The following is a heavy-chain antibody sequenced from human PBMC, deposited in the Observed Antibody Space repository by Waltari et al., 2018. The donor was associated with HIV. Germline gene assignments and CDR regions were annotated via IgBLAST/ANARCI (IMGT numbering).Heavy chain of an antibody. CDR2: IYHSGST. J-gene: IGHJ4*02. V-gene: IGHV4-38-2*02. CDR1: GYSISSGYY. Sequence: QVQLQESGPGLVKPSETLSLTCAVSGYSISSGYYWGWIRQPPGKGLEWIGSIYHSGSTYDTPSLRGRVTISVDTAKYQCSLELSSVTAADTAMYYCAREGYYYDSSGYSGDFDYWGQGTLVTVSS. D-gene: IGHD3-22*01. CDR3: AREGYYYDSSGYSGDFDY.